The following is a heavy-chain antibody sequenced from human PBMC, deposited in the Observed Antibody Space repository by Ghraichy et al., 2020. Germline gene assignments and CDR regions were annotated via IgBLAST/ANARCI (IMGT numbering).Heavy chain of an antibody. Sequence: LSLTCAVSGFTFSSYAMSWVRQAPGKGLEWVSAISGSGGSTYYADSVKGRFTISRDNSKNTLYLQMNSLRAEDTAVYYCAKDRVAVARQNLNYYYYGMDVWGQGTTVTVSS. J-gene: IGHJ6*02. V-gene: IGHV3-23*01. CDR1: GFTFSSYA. D-gene: IGHD6-19*01. CDR3: AKDRVAVARQNLNYYYYGMDV. CDR2: ISGSGGST.